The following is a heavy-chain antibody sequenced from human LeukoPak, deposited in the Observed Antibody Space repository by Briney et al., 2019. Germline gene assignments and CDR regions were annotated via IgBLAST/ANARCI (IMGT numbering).Heavy chain of an antibody. CDR2: ISSDGVYT. CDR1: GFTFSSHT. J-gene: IGHJ4*02. CDR3: AKVLDYCDGGTCYNSGMDS. Sequence: GESLKISCSASGFTFSSHTMRWVRQAPGKGLEFVSVISSDGVYTYYAYSVKGRFTISRDNSKNTVYLQMSSLGADDTAVYYCAKVLDYCDGGTCYNSGMDSWGQGTLVTVSS. D-gene: IGHD2-15*01. V-gene: IGHV3-64D*08.